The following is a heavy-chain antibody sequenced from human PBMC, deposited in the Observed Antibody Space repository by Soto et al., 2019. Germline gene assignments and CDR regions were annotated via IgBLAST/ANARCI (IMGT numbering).Heavy chain of an antibody. J-gene: IGHJ4*02. Sequence: PSETLSLTCTVSGGSISSSSYYWGWIRQPPGKGLEWIGSIYYSGSTYYNPSLKSRVTISVDTSKNQFSLKLSSVTAADTAVYYCARHTRAARLQWVGYFDYWGQGTLVTVSS. CDR1: GGSISSSSYY. CDR3: ARHTRAARLQWVGYFDY. V-gene: IGHV4-39*01. CDR2: IYYSGST. D-gene: IGHD6-6*01.